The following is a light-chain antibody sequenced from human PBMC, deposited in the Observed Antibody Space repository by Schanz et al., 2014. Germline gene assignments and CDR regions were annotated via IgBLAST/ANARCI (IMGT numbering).Light chain of an antibody. CDR1: QSVSSSY. V-gene: IGKV3-20*01. Sequence: EIVLTQSPGTLSLSPGERATLSCRASQSVSSSYLGWYQQKPGQAPRVLIYGASIRASGIPDRFSGSGYGTDFSLTITRLEPEDFAVYYCHHYSMSPLFGQGTKVEIK. CDR3: HHYSMSPL. CDR2: GAS. J-gene: IGKJ1*01.